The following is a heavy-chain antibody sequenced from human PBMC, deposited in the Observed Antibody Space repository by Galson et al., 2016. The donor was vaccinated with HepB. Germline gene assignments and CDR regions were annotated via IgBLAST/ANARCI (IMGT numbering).Heavy chain of an antibody. CDR3: ATSPIFEVVQH. Sequence: SETLSLTCTVSGGSINNYYWNWIRQPPGKGLEWIGNIYYSGSTYYNPSLKSRVTISIGESRNQFSLKLTSVTAADTAVYYCATSPIFEVVQHWGQGTLVTVSS. V-gene: IGHV4-59*01. D-gene: IGHD3-3*01. CDR2: IYYSGST. J-gene: IGHJ1*01. CDR1: GGSINNYY.